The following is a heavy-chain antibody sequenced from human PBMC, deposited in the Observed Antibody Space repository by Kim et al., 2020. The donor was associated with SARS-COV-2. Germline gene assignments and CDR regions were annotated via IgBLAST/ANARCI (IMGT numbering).Heavy chain of an antibody. CDR3: ARGGGYSRYYYYGMDV. J-gene: IGHJ6*02. V-gene: IGHV3-7*03. CDR1: GFTFSSYW. CDR2: IKQDGSEK. D-gene: IGHD2-15*01. Sequence: GGSLRLSCAASGFTFSSYWMSWVRQAPGKGLEWVANIKQDGSEKYYVDSVKGRFTISRDNAKNSLYLQMNSLRAEDTAVYYCARGGGYSRYYYYGMDVWGQGTTVTVSS.